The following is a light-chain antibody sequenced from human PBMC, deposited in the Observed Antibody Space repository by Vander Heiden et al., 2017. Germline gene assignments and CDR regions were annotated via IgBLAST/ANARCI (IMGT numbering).Light chain of an antibody. CDR3: QQYESLPWT. CDR1: QDINNY. J-gene: IGKJ1*01. V-gene: IGKV1-33*01. Sequence: DIQMTQSPSSLSASVGDRVTITCQASQDINNYLNWWQQKPGKAPTLLMYGAHNLETGVLSRFSGSGSGTDFTLTISSLQPEDIATYHCQQYESLPWTFGQGTRVDI. CDR2: GAH.